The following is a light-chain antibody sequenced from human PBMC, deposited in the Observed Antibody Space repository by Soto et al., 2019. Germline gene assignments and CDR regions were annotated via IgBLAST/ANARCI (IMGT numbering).Light chain of an antibody. V-gene: IGKV2-28*01. Sequence: DVGRTQSPISLPVTPGEPASISCRSSQSLLHSNGYNYLDWYLQKPGQSPQLLIYLGSNRASGVPDRFSGSGSGTDFTLKSSRVEAEDVGVYYCMQCTHWTFGQGTKVDIK. J-gene: IGKJ1*01. CDR2: LGS. CDR3: MQCTHWT. CDR1: QSLLHSNGYNY.